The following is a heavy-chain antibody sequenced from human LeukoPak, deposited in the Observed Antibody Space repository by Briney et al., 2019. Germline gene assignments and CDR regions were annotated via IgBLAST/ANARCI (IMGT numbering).Heavy chain of an antibody. J-gene: IGHJ6*02. CDR2: IDPSDSYT. Sequence: GESLKISCQGSGYSFTTYWISWVRQMPGKGLEWMGRIDPSDSYTNYSPSFQGHVTMSADRSISTAYLQWSSLKASDTALYYCARQEVDYYYGMDVWGQGTTVTVSS. CDR1: GYSFTTYW. V-gene: IGHV5-10-1*01. CDR3: ARQEVDYYYGMDV.